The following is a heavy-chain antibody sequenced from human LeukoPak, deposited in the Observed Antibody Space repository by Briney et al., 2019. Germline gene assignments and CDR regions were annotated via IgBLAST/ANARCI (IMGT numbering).Heavy chain of an antibody. CDR1: GGSISSYC. D-gene: IGHD3-10*01. J-gene: IGHJ4*02. CDR3: ARDPLWFGEFALDS. CDR2: IYYSGST. V-gene: IGHV4-59*01. Sequence: SETLSLTCTVSGGSISSYCWSWIRQPPGKGLEWIGYIYYSGSTNYNPSLKSRVTISVDTSKNQFSLKLSSVTAADTAVYYCARDPLWFGEFALDSWGQGTLVTVSS.